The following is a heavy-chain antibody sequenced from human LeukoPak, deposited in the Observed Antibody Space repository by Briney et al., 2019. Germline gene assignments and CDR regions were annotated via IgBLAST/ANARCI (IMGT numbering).Heavy chain of an antibody. V-gene: IGHV1-18*01. Sequence: ASVKVSCKASGYTFTSYGISWVRQAPGQGLEWMGWISAYNGNTNYAQKLQGRVTMTTDTSTSTAYMELRSLRSDDTAVYYCARPAPRGWELRTMDTFDIWGQGTMVTVSS. D-gene: IGHD1-26*01. CDR3: ARPAPRGWELRTMDTFDI. CDR2: ISAYNGNT. CDR1: GYTFTSYG. J-gene: IGHJ3*02.